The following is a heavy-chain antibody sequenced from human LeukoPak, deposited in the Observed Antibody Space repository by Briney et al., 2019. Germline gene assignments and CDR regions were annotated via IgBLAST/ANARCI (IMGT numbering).Heavy chain of an antibody. D-gene: IGHD6-13*01. V-gene: IGHV3-48*03. CDR2: ISSSGSTI. CDR1: GFTFSSYE. Sequence: GGSLRLSSAASGFTFSSYEMNWVRQAPGKGLEWVSYISSSGSTIYYADSVKGRFTISRDNAKNSLYLQMNSLRAEDTAVYYCAREAGSSWFAPLDYWGQGTLVTVSS. J-gene: IGHJ4*02. CDR3: AREAGSSWFAPLDY.